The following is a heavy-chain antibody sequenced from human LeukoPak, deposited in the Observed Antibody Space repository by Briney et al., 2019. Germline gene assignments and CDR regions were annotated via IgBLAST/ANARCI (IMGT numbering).Heavy chain of an antibody. Sequence: SETLSLTCTASGGSISSYYWSWIRQPPGKGLEWIGYIYYSGSTNYNPSLKSRVTISVDTSKNQFSLELSSVTAADTAVYYCASSHSGYSSGWYGSWGQGTLVTVSS. V-gene: IGHV4-59*08. D-gene: IGHD6-19*01. CDR3: ASSHSGYSSGWYGS. CDR2: IYYSGST. CDR1: GGSISSYY. J-gene: IGHJ4*02.